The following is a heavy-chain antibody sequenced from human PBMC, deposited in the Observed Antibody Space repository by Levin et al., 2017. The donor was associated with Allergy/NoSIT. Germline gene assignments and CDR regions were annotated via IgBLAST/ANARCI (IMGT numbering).Heavy chain of an antibody. CDR1: GFTFSSYG. D-gene: IGHD2/OR15-2a*01. Sequence: GGSLRLSCAASGFTFSSYGMHWVRQAPGKGLEWVAVISYDGSNKYYADSVKGRFTISRDNSKNTLYLQMNSLRAEDTAVYYCAKAPDRDYLFGGDYFDYWGQGTLVTVSS. V-gene: IGHV3-30*18. CDR2: ISYDGSNK. CDR3: AKAPDRDYLFGGDYFDY. J-gene: IGHJ4*02.